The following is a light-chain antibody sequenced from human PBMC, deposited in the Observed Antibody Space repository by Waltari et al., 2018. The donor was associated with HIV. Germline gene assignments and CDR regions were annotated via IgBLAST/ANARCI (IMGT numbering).Light chain of an antibody. V-gene: IGLV3-27*01. CDR3: YAASVTGVL. J-gene: IGLJ2*01. CDR1: FLARNH. Sequence: SSGLTQPPPVTVSVGQPVRFTCSVDFLARNHERWMQERKGQAPEVVMIKNTERVPGIPDRFSGSRSGSSVTLTIYRAQFDYEGHYFCYAASVTGVLFGGGTRVTVL. CDR2: KNT.